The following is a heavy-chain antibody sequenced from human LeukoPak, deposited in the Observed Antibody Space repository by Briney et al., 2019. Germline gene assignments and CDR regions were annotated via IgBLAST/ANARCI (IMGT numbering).Heavy chain of an antibody. Sequence: ASVKVSCKASGYTFTSYAMHWVRQAPGQRLEWMGWIIAGNGNTKYSQKFQGRVTITRDTSASTAYMELSSLRSEDTAVYYCARPGDIVVVPAATPFDYWGQGTLVTVSS. J-gene: IGHJ4*02. CDR1: GYTFTSYA. CDR2: IIAGNGNT. CDR3: ARPGDIVVVPAATPFDY. V-gene: IGHV1-3*01. D-gene: IGHD2-2*01.